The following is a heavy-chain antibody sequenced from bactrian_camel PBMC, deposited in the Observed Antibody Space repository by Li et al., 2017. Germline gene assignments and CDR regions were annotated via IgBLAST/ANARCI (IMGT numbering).Heavy chain of an antibody. CDR2: IGISGGST. J-gene: IGHJ4*01. D-gene: IGHD6*01. CDR3: AEGRGSRGEHCYSLNY. V-gene: IGHV3S1*01. Sequence: HVQLVESGGSSVQAGGSLKLSCEASGASRYCMGWFRQAPGKEREAVAQIGISGGSTHIVDSVKGRFTISQDSARNTVYLQMNNLQPEDTATYFCAEGRGSRGEHCYSLNYWGQGTQVTVS. CDR1: GASRYC.